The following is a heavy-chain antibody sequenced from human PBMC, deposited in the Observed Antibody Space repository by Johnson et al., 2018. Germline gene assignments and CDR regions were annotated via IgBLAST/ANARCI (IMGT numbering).Heavy chain of an antibody. V-gene: IGHV1-8*01. J-gene: IGHJ6*03. CDR3: ARGDCSGGSCSYYYYYMDV. Sequence: QVQLVESGAEVKKPGASVKVSCKASGYTFTSYDINWVRQATGQGLEWMGWMNPNSGNTGYAQKFQGRVTMTRNTSRSTAYMELRSLGSEDTAGYYCARGDCSGGSCSYYYYYMDVWGKGTTVTVSS. CDR2: MNPNSGNT. CDR1: GYTFTSYD. D-gene: IGHD2-15*01.